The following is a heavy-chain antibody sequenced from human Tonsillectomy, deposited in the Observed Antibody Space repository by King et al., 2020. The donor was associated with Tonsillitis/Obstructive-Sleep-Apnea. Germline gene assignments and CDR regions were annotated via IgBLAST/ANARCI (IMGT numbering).Heavy chain of an antibody. CDR3: AHITWGSYHDAFDI. V-gene: IGHV2-5*02. CDR2: IFGDDDQ. D-gene: IGHD1-26*01. Sequence: TLKESGPTLVKPTQTLTLTCTFSGFSLTTSEVGVGWIRQPPGKALEWLALIFGDDDQRYSPSLKSRLTISQDTSKNQVVLSMTNMDPVDTAAYYCAHITWGSYHDAFDIWGQGTMVTVSS. J-gene: IGHJ3*02. CDR1: GFSLTTSEVG.